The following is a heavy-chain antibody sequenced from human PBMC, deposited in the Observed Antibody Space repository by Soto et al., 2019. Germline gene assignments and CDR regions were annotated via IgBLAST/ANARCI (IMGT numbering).Heavy chain of an antibody. J-gene: IGHJ4*02. CDR1: EFTFSSYW. CDR2: IKQDGSLK. D-gene: IGHD2-21*01. CDR3: ARGLTVHAY. Sequence: GGSLRLSCVASEFTFSSYWMTWVRQAPGKGLEWVANIKQDGSLKFYVDSVKGRFAVSRDNAANSVFLQMDSLRVEDTAVYYCARGLTVHAYWGQGTPATVSS. V-gene: IGHV3-7*01.